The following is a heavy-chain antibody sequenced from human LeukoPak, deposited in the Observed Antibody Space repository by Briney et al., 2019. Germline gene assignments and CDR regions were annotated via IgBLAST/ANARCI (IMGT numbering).Heavy chain of an antibody. CDR3: ARGRGEGRGIAMVRGVRAPSYNWFDP. CDR1: GDSITGYS. J-gene: IGHJ5*02. CDR2: IYYNGDT. V-gene: IGHV4-59*12. Sequence: SETLSLTCSVSGDSITGYSWSWIRQTPGKGLEWIGYIYYNGDTHYNPSLNSRLSMSVDTPNKQFSLKLSSVTAADTAVYYCARGRGEGRGIAMVRGVRAPSYNWFDPWGHGTQVTVSS. D-gene: IGHD3-10*01.